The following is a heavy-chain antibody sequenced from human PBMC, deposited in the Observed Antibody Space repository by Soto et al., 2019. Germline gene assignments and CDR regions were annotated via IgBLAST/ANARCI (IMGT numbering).Heavy chain of an antibody. Sequence: QVQLVESGGGVVQPGRSLRLSCAASGFIFSSSGMHWVRQAPGKGLEWVAVIWYDGSDKYYADSVKGRFTISRDNSKNMLYRQMNSLRAEDTAVYYCARGRADSSSWYYFDDWGQGTLVTVSS. CDR3: ARGRADSSSWYYFDD. CDR1: GFIFSSSG. CDR2: IWYDGSDK. V-gene: IGHV3-33*01. D-gene: IGHD6-13*01. J-gene: IGHJ4*02.